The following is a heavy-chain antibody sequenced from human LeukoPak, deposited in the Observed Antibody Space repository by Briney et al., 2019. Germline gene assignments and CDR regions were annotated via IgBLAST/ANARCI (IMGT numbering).Heavy chain of an antibody. CDR2: ISSSGSTI. CDR1: GFTFSNYA. CDR3: ARDNGGGYPSGYYSRPYWFDP. Sequence: PGGSLRLSCGTSGFTFSNYAMTWVRQAPGKGLEWVSYISSSGSTIYYADSVKGRFTISRDNAKNSLYLQMNSLRAEDTAVYYCARDNGGGYPSGYYSRPYWFDPWGQGTLVTVSS. J-gene: IGHJ5*02. V-gene: IGHV3-11*01. D-gene: IGHD3-22*01.